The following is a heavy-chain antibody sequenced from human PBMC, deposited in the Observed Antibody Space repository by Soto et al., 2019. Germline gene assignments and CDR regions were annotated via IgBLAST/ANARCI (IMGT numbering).Heavy chain of an antibody. CDR3: ASSGYHYGSGSYPLDY. CDR1: GGSISSYY. CDR2: IYNSGST. J-gene: IGHJ4*02. D-gene: IGHD3-10*01. V-gene: IGHV4-59*08. Sequence: QVQLQESGPGLVKPSETLSLTCTVSGGSISSYYWTWIRQPPGTGLEWIGFIYNSGSTHYNTSLRGRVTISVDTSKNQFCLKLRSVTAADTAVYYCASSGYHYGSGSYPLDYWGQGTLVTVSS.